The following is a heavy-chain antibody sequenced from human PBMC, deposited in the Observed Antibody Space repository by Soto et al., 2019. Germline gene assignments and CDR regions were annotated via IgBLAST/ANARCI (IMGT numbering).Heavy chain of an antibody. J-gene: IGHJ3*02. CDR1: GYTLTELS. CDR3: ARDLDYDFWSGYSPHDAFDI. CDR2: FDPEDGET. Sequence: GASVKVSCKVSGYTLTELSMHWVRQAPGKGLEWMGGFDPEDGETIYAQKFQGRVTMTEDTSTDTAYMELSSLRSEDTAVYYCARDLDYDFWSGYSPHDAFDIWGQGTMVTVSS. V-gene: IGHV1-24*01. D-gene: IGHD3-3*01.